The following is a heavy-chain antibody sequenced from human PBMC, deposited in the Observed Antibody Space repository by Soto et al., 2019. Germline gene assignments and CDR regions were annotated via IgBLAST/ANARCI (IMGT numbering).Heavy chain of an antibody. J-gene: IGHJ4*02. CDR2: IYYSGST. CDR1: GGSISRGGYY. CDR3: ARDRYDDSSGYYPSVFDS. V-gene: IGHV4-31*03. Sequence: QVQLQESGPGLVKSSQTLSLTCTVSGGSISRGGYYWSWIRQHPGKGLEWIGYIYYSGSTYYNPSLKIRVTISLDASQNQFSLKLSSVTAADTAVYYCARDRYDDSSGYYPSVFDSWGQGTLVTVSS. D-gene: IGHD3-22*01.